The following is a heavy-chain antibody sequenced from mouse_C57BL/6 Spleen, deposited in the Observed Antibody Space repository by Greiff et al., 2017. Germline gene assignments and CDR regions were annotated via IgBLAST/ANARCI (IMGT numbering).Heavy chain of an antibody. Sequence: QVQLQQSGAELAKPGASVKLSCKASGYTFTSYCMHWVQQRPGQGLEWIGYINPSSGYTKYDQKFKDKATLTADKSSSTAYLQLSSLTYEDSAVYYCAGRDYSNYDAMDYWGQGTSVTVSS. CDR2: INPSSGYT. D-gene: IGHD2-5*01. CDR3: AGRDYSNYDAMDY. CDR1: GYTFTSYC. J-gene: IGHJ4*01. V-gene: IGHV1-7*01.